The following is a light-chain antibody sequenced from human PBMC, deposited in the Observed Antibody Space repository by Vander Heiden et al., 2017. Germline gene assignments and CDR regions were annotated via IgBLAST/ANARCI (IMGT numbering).Light chain of an antibody. V-gene: IGLV2-14*03. CDR3: SSYTSSSPYV. J-gene: IGLJ1*01. CDR2: DVT. Sequence: QSALTQPASVSGSPGQSITISCTRTSSDVGIYNYVSWYQQHPGKDPKLMIYDVTNRPSGVSNRFSGSKSGNTASLTISGLQAEDEGDYYCSSYTSSSPYVFGTGTKVTVL. CDR1: SSDVGIYNY.